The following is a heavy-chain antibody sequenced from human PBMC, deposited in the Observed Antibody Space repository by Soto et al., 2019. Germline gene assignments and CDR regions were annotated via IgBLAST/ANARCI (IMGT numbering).Heavy chain of an antibody. CDR1: DFSFTSHG. Sequence: GASVKVSCKAYDFSFTSHGISWVRQAPGQGLEWMGWISLYNGNTNYAQQFQGRVTMTTDTSTSTAYMELRSLRSDDTAMYFCAIYHLELLRFDYWGKGTLVTVS. V-gene: IGHV1-18*04. J-gene: IGHJ4*02. CDR3: AIYHLELLRFDY. CDR2: ISLYNGNT. D-gene: IGHD3-10*01.